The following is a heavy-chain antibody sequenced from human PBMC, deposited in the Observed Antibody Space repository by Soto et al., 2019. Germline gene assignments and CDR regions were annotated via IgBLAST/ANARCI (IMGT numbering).Heavy chain of an antibody. V-gene: IGHV4-4*02. J-gene: IGHJ5*02. Sequence: VFVGTIASHSWWSLVRQPPGQGLEWIGEIYRTGSTYYNPSLKSRVTISVDRSKNQFSLKLSSVTAADTAVYYCAVYRSYYDSSGYDWFDPWGQGTLVTVSS. D-gene: IGHD3-22*01. CDR1: VGTIASHSW. CDR2: IYRTGST. CDR3: AVYRSYYDSSGYDWFDP.